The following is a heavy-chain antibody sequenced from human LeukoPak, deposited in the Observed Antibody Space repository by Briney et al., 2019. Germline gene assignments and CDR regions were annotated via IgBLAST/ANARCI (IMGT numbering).Heavy chain of an antibody. CDR1: GYTFTGYY. J-gene: IGHJ6*02. CDR2: INPNSGGT. Sequence: ASVKVSCKASGYTFTGYYMHWVRQAPGQGLEWMGWINPNSGGTNYAQKFQGRVAMTRDTSISTAYMELSRLRSDDTAVYYCASSLTTVTPYYYYGMDVWGQGTTATVSS. CDR3: ASSLTTVTPYYYYGMDV. D-gene: IGHD4-11*01. V-gene: IGHV1-2*02.